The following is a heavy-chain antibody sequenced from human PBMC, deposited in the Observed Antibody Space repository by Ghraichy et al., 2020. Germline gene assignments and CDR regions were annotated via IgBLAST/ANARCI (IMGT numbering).Heavy chain of an antibody. CDR1: GFTFSNYA. V-gene: IGHV3-23*01. D-gene: IGHD6-19*01. CDR3: AKVRDLAVAGTFYSFDY. CDR2: ISGSGDNT. J-gene: IGHJ4*02. Sequence: GESLNISCAASGFTFSNYAMSWVRQTPGRGLEWVSSISGSGDNTYYVDSVKGRFTISRDNSKITLYLQMNSLRTEDTAVYYCAKVRDLAVAGTFYSFDYWGQVTLVTVSS.